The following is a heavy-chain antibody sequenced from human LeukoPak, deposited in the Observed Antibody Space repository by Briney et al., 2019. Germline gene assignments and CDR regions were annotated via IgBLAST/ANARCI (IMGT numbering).Heavy chain of an antibody. V-gene: IGHV3-23*01. CDR3: ARDPGGPTTYDHSGRDTLDY. CDR2: ISGSGGST. Sequence: GGSLRLSCAASGFTFSSYAMSWVRQAPGKGLEWVSAISGSGGSTYYADSVKGRFTVSRDNSKNTLYLQMNSLRHEDTAVYYCARDPGGPTTYDHSGRDTLDYWGQGTLVTVSS. J-gene: IGHJ4*02. D-gene: IGHD3-22*01. CDR1: GFTFSSYA.